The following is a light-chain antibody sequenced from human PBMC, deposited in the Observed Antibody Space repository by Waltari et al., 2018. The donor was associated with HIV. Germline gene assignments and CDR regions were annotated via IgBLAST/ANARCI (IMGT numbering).Light chain of an antibody. CDR1: STDINIYHF. V-gene: IGLV2-14*01. J-gene: IGLJ2*01. CDR3: SSYTRSHTLV. Sequence: QSALTQPASVSGSPGQSITISCSGTSTDINIYHFVSWYRQFPGKAPQLLISDVNSRPVGIPLRFSGSKSGSAASLTISGLQTDDEADYYCSSYTRSHTLVFGGGTKLTVL. CDR2: DVN.